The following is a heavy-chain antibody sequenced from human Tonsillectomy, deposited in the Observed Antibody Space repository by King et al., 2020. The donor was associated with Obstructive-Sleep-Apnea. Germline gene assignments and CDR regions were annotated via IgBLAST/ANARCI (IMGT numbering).Heavy chain of an antibody. CDR2: ISSRGGFI. CDR3: ARSYSVVTAFKFFQF. CDR1: GFSFSTYS. Sequence: VQLVESGGGLVKPGGSLRLSCAASGFSFSTYSMNWVRQAPGKGLEWVAYISSRGGFIDYADSVKGRFTDSRDNAKNSLYLQMNSLRAEDTAVYYCARSYSVVTAFKFFQFWGQGTLVIVSS. D-gene: IGHD2-21*02. V-gene: IGHV3-21*01. J-gene: IGHJ1*01.